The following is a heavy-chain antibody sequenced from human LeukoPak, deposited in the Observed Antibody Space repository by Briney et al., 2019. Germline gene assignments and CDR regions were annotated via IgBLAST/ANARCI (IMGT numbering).Heavy chain of an antibody. Sequence: ASVTVSFKTSGYSFTDYYMHWVRQAPGQGVEWMGWINPNSGGTSSAQKFQGRVTMTRDTSITTVYMEVSWLTSDDTAIYYCARADRLHGGPYLIGPWGQGTLVTVSS. D-gene: IGHD2-21*01. CDR1: GYSFTDYY. CDR2: INPNSGGT. V-gene: IGHV1-2*02. CDR3: ARADRLHGGPYLIGP. J-gene: IGHJ5*02.